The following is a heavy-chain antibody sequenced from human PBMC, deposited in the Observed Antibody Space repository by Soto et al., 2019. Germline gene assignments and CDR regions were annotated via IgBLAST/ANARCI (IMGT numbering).Heavy chain of an antibody. Sequence: GESLKISCRGSGYRFTTYWIGWVRQMPGKGLEWMGIIYPGDSDTRYSPSFQGQVTISANKSITTAYLQWSSLKASDTAMYYCAAALLSGTDDYWGQGTLVTLSS. V-gene: IGHV5-51*01. CDR2: IYPGDSDT. D-gene: IGHD1-1*01. J-gene: IGHJ4*02. CDR1: GYRFTTYW. CDR3: AAALLSGTDDY.